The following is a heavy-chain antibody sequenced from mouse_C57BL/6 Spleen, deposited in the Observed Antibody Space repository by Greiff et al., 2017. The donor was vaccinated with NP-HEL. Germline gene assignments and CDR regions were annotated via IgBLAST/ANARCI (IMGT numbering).Heavy chain of an antibody. Sequence: EVNVVESGGGLVKPGGSLKLSCAASGFTFSSYAMSWVRQTPEKRLEWVATISDGGSYTYYPDNVKGRFTISRDNAKNNLYLQMSHLKSEDTAMYYCARDKESSYAMDYWGQGTSVTVSS. J-gene: IGHJ4*01. V-gene: IGHV5-4*01. CDR3: ARDKESSYAMDY. CDR1: GFTFSSYA. CDR2: ISDGGSYT.